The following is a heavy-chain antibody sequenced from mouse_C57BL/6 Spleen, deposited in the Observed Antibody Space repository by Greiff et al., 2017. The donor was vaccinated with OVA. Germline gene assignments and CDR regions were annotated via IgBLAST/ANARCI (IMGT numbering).Heavy chain of an antibody. CDR1: GYTFTGYW. J-gene: IGHJ4*01. V-gene: IGHV1-52*01. CDR2: IDPSDSET. CDR3: ARSGIYYDPSYAMDY. D-gene: IGHD2-4*01. Sequence: VQLQQPGAELVRPGSSVKLSCKASGYTFTGYWMHWVKQRPIKGLEWIGNIDPSDSETHYNQKFKDKATLTVDKSSSTAYMQLSSLTSKDSAVYYCARSGIYYDPSYAMDYWGQGTSVTVSS.